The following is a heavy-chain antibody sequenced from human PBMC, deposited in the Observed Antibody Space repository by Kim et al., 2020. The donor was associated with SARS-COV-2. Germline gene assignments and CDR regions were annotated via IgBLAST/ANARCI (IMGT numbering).Heavy chain of an antibody. V-gene: IGHV3-23*01. J-gene: IGHJ4*02. CDR2: ICSRGATT. CDR3: TKRTSGAWPFDY. CDR1: GFTFSNYY. D-gene: IGHD2-2*01. Sequence: GGSLRLSCDASGFTFSNYYMSWVRQAPWKGREGVAGICSRGATTYYADTVKGLVIISRDNTQDTLFLHMNSLRAEDTAVYYCTKRTSGAWPFDYWGQGPLVTVSS.